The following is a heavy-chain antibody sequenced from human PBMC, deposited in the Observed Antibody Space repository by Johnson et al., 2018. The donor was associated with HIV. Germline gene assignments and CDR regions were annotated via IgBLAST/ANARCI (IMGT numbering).Heavy chain of an antibody. Sequence: VQLVESGGGLVQPGGSLRLSCAASGFTVSSNYMSWVRQAPGKGLEWVSVIYSGGSTYYADSVKDRFTISRDNAKNSLYLQMNSLRAEDTALYYCARGGWGDAFDIWGQGTMVTVSS. CDR2: IYSGGST. CDR3: ARGGWGDAFDI. V-gene: IGHV3-66*02. CDR1: GFTVSSNY. J-gene: IGHJ3*02. D-gene: IGHD3-16*01.